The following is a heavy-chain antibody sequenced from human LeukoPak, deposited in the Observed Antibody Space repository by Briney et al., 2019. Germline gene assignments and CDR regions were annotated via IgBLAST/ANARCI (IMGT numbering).Heavy chain of an antibody. J-gene: IGHJ3*02. Sequence: SETLSLTCTVSGGSLSTYYWSWIRQTPGQGLEWIGCIYYTGSANYNPPLRSRGTISVDTSKNQFSLKLTSVTAADTAVYYCARGSITVVPAFDIWGQETMVTVSS. V-gene: IGHV4-59*12. D-gene: IGHD4-23*01. CDR3: ARGSITVVPAFDI. CDR1: GGSLSTYY. CDR2: IYYTGSA.